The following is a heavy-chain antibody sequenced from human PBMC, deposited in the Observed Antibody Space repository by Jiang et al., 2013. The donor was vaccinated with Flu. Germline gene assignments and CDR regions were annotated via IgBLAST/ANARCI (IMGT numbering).Heavy chain of an antibody. CDR3: ARTDSSGYIDY. D-gene: IGHD3-22*01. J-gene: IGHJ4*02. CDR1: GGSISSYY. Sequence: ELLKPSETLSLTCTVSGGSISSYYWSWIRQPPGKGLEWIGYIYYSGSTNYNPSLKSRVTISVDTSKNQFSLKLSSVTAADTAVYYCARTDSSGYIDYWGQGTLVTVSS. CDR2: IYYSGST. V-gene: IGHV4-59*13.